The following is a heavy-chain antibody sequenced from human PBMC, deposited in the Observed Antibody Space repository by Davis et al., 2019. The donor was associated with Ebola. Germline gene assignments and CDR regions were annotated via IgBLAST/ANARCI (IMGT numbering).Heavy chain of an antibody. D-gene: IGHD3-16*01. V-gene: IGHV4-34*01. J-gene: IGHJ6*02. CDR3: ARMITVGGVSPPGRGTLAQTYGMDV. Sequence: MPSETLSLTCTVSGGSFSSYYWNWLRQPPGKGLDWIGEFDHSGSTNFNPSLKCRFTISVDTSKNQFSLKLSSVTAADTAVYYCARMITVGGVSPPGRGTLAQTYGMDVWGQGTTVTVSS. CDR2: FDHSGST. CDR1: GGSFSSYY.